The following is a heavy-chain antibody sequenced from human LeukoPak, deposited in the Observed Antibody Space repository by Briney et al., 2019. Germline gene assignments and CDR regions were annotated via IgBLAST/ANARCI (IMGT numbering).Heavy chain of an antibody. Sequence: GGSLRLSCAASGFTFSSHAMSWVRQAPGKGLEWVSAISGSGGSTYYADSVKGRFTISRDNSKNTLYLQMNSLRAEDTAVYYCAKGDYGDYSHYFDYWGQGTLVTVSS. J-gene: IGHJ4*02. CDR2: ISGSGGST. V-gene: IGHV3-23*01. CDR1: GFTFSSHA. D-gene: IGHD4-17*01. CDR3: AKGDYGDYSHYFDY.